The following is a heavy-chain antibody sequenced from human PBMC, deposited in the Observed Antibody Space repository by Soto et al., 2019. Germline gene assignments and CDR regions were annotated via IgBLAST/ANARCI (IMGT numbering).Heavy chain of an antibody. Sequence: GGSLRLSCAASGFTVSSNYMSWVRQAPGKGLEWVSVIYSGGSTYYADSVKGRFTISRHNSKNTLYLQMNSLRAEDTAVYYCARGRIIYGRPLGYYMDVWGKGTTVTVSS. V-gene: IGHV3-53*04. D-gene: IGHD3-16*01. CDR2: IYSGGST. CDR1: GFTVSSNY. CDR3: ARGRIIYGRPLGYYMDV. J-gene: IGHJ6*03.